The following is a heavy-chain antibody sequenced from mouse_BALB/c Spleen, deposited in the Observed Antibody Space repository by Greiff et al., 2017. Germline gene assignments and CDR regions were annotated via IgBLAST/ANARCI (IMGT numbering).Heavy chain of an antibody. Sequence: QVQLQQSGAELVRPGTSVKVSCKASGYAFTNYLIEWVKQRPGQGLEWIGVINPGSGGTNYNEKFKGKATLTADKSSSTAYMQLSSLTSDDSAVYFCARGRYGNCDYWGQGTTLTGSS. J-gene: IGHJ2*01. D-gene: IGHD2-10*02. CDR2: INPGSGGT. CDR1: GYAFTNYL. CDR3: ARGRYGNCDY. V-gene: IGHV1-54*01.